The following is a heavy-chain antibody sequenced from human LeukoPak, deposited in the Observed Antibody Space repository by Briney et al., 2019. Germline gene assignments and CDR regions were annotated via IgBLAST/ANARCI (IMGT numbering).Heavy chain of an antibody. Sequence: GGSLRLSCAASGFTVSSNYMNWVRQAPGKGLEWVSVIYSGGETYYADSVKGRFTISRDISKNTLYLQMNNLRAEDTAVYYCARDRGAYYYETGYWGQGTLVTVSS. J-gene: IGHJ4*02. CDR1: GFTVSSNY. CDR3: ARDRGAYYYETGY. D-gene: IGHD3-22*01. CDR2: IYSGGET. V-gene: IGHV3-66*01.